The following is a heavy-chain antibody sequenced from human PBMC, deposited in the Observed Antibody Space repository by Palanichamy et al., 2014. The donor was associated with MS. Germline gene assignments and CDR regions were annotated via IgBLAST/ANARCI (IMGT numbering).Heavy chain of an antibody. V-gene: IGHV4-39*01. Sequence: QLRLLESGPGLVKPSETLSLTCTVSGGSISGSNHYWGWIRQPPGKGLELIGNIYYKGRTYYNPSLKSRVTISVDTSKNQLSLKLSSVTAADTASYYCARVGNENDAAGYYYYYMDVWGKGSTVTVSS. CDR2: IYYKGRT. J-gene: IGHJ6*03. CDR1: GGSISGSNHY. D-gene: IGHD1-1*01. CDR3: ARVGNENDAAGYYYYYMDV.